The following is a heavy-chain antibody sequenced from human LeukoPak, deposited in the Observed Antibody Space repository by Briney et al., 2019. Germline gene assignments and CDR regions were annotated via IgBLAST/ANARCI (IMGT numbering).Heavy chain of an antibody. Sequence: SETLSLTCAVYGGSFSGYYWSWIRQPPGKGLEWIGEINHSGSTNYNPSLKSRVTISVDTSKNQFSLKLSSVTAADTAVYYCARVNDYGAGVDYWGQGTLVTVSS. CDR3: ARVNDYGAGVDY. V-gene: IGHV4-34*01. D-gene: IGHD4-17*01. CDR2: INHSGST. J-gene: IGHJ4*02. CDR1: GGSFSGYY.